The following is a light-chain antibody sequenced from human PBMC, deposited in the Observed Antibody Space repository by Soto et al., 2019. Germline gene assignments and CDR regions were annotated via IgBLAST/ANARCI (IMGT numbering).Light chain of an antibody. Sequence: QAVVTQEPSLTVSPGGTVTLTCASNTGAVTSGYYPNWFQQKPGQAPRALIFSTVNKHSWTPARFSGSLLGGTAALTVSGVQPEDEAEYYCLLYYGGAQPHVVFGGGTKLTVL. CDR3: LLYYGGAQPHVV. J-gene: IGLJ2*01. V-gene: IGLV7-43*01. CDR2: STV. CDR1: TGAVTSGYY.